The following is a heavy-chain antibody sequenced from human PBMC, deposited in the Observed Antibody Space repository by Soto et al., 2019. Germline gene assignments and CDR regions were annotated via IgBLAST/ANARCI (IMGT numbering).Heavy chain of an antibody. J-gene: IGHJ4*02. D-gene: IGHD3-22*01. CDR3: ARDLGYYESSGHFDY. V-gene: IGHV3-11*01. CDR2: ISSTSSII. Sequence: GGSLRLSCAASGFTFSDYYMSWIRQAPGKGLEWVAYISSTSSIIYDADSVKGRFTISRDNAKNSLFLQMNSLRAEDTAVYYCARDLGYYESSGHFDYWGQGTLVTVSS. CDR1: GFTFSDYY.